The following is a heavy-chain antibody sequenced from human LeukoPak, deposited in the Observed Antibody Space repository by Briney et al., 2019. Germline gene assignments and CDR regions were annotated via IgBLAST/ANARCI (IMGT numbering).Heavy chain of an antibody. V-gene: IGHV3-23*01. CDR1: GFTFSSYA. Sequence: PGGSLRLSCAASGFTFSSYAMSWVRQAPGKGLEWVSAISGSGGSTYYADSVKGRFTISRDNSKNTLYLQMNSLRAEDTAVYYCARDRSGVGEPYNWFVPWAQSTRVTVS. J-gene: IGHJ5*02. CDR2: ISGSGGST. D-gene: IGHD3-16*01. CDR3: ARDRSGVGEPYNWFVP.